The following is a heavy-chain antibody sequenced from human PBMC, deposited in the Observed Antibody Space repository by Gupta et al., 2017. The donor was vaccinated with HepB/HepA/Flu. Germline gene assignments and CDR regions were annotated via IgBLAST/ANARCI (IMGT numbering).Heavy chain of an antibody. Sequence: QVQLVQSGAEVKKPGASVKVSCKVSGYTLTELSMHWVRQAPGKGLEWMGGFDPEDGETIYAQKFQGRVTMTEDTSTDTAYMELSSLRSEDTAVYYCATGNRITIFGVVILPGFDYWGQGTLVTVSS. D-gene: IGHD3-3*01. CDR3: ATGNRITIFGVVILPGFDY. CDR2: FDPEDGET. J-gene: IGHJ4*02. CDR1: GYTLTELS. V-gene: IGHV1-24*01.